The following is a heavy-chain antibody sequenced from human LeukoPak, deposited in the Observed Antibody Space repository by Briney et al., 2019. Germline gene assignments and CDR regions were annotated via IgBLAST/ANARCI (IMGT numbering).Heavy chain of an antibody. Sequence: PGGSLRLSCVASGFTFSPDGMSWVRQAPGKGLEWVAMIKKHGSEQYYVYSVKGRFAISRDTAKNSTFLQLNSLPAEDTAVYYCASLDTATIPTGGYWGQGTLVTVSS. D-gene: IGHD5-18*01. CDR1: GFTFSPDG. CDR3: ASLDTATIPTGGY. CDR2: IKKHGSEQ. V-gene: IGHV3-7*01. J-gene: IGHJ4*02.